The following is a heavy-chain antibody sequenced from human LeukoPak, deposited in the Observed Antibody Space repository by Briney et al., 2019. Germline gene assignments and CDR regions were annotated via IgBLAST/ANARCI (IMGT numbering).Heavy chain of an antibody. Sequence: SETLSLTCTVSGGSISSYYWSWIRQPPGKGLEWIGYIYYSGSTNYNPSLKSRVTISVDTSKNQFSLKLSSVTAADTAVYYCARVFLEEGYFDYWGQGALVTVSS. V-gene: IGHV4-59*01. CDR3: ARVFLEEGYFDY. D-gene: IGHD3-3*01. CDR2: IYYSGST. J-gene: IGHJ4*02. CDR1: GGSISSYY.